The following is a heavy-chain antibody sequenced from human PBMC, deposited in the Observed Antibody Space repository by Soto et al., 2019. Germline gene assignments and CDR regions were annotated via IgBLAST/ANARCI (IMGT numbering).Heavy chain of an antibody. CDR1: GGSISSYY. CDR3: ACDGSGSDPRVDP. V-gene: IGHV4-59*01. J-gene: IGHJ5*02. D-gene: IGHD3-10*01. Sequence: QVQLQESGPGLVKPSETLSLTCTVSGGSISSYYWSWIRQPPGKGLEWIGYIYFSGSTNYNHSLRSRVTRAVHTSQNQFSLTLSCVTAAVTAVYYCACDGSGSDPRVDPWGQGTLVTVSS. CDR2: IYFSGST.